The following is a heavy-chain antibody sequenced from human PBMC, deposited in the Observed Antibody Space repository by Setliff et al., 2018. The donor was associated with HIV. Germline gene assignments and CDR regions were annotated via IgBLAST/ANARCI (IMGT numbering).Heavy chain of an antibody. CDR3: ARATATYWYSIPRDYIYHMDA. CDR1: GGSFSDYY. CDR2: ITHSGRT. V-gene: IGHV4-34*01. D-gene: IGHD2-8*02. J-gene: IGHJ6*03. Sequence: PSETLSLTCAVYGGSFSDYYWTWIRQPPGKGLEWIGEITHSGRTNFRPSLRSRVTMSRDTSKNQFSLKLSSVTAADTAVYYCARATATYWYSIPRDYIYHMDAWGEGTTVTVSS.